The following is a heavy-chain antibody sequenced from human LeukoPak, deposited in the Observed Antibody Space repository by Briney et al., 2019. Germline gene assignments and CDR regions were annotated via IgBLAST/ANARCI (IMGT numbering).Heavy chain of an antibody. J-gene: IGHJ4*02. CDR2: INPSGGDT. V-gene: IGHV1-46*01. CDR1: GYTFTTYY. CDR3: VRGGLVSRTTSTGPPWEY. D-gene: IGHD1-1*01. Sequence: ASVKVSCKASGYTFTTYYMHWVRQAPGQGLEWMGIINPSGGDTTYTENFQGRVTMTRDTSTITVFMELSSLRSDDTAVYYCVRGGLVSRTTSTGPPWEYWGQGTLVTVSS.